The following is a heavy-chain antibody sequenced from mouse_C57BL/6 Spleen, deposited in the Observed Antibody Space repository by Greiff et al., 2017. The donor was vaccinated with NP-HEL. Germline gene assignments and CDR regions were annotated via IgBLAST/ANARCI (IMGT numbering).Heavy chain of an antibody. CDR2: IDPSDSYT. Sequence: QVQLQQPGAELVRPGTSVKLSCKASGYTFTSYWMHWVKQRPGQGLEWIGVIDPSDSYTNYNQKFKGKAALTVDTSSSTAYMQLSSLTSEDSAVYYCARKTMVTAFDYWGQGTTLTVSS. J-gene: IGHJ2*01. CDR3: ARKTMVTAFDY. CDR1: GYTFTSYW. V-gene: IGHV1-59*01. D-gene: IGHD2-2*01.